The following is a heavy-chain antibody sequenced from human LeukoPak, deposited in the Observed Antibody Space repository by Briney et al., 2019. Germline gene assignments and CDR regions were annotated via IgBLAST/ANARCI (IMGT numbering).Heavy chain of an antibody. V-gene: IGHV6-1*01. CDR3: ARENSRGRFDY. CDR2: TYYRSKWYN. D-gene: IGHD6-19*01. J-gene: IGHJ4*02. Sequence: SQTLSLTCGISGDSVSSNTAAGNRIRQSPSRGLEWLGRTYYRSKWYNNYAVSVKSRITINSDSSKNQVSLQLNSVSPEDTAMYYCARENSRGRFDYWGQGTLVTVSS. CDR1: GDSVSSNTAA.